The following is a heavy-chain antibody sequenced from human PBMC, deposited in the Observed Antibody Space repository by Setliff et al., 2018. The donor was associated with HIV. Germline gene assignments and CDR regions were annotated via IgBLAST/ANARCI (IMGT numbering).Heavy chain of an antibody. CDR2: IYYSGYT. Sequence: SETLSLTCTVSGGSISTHYWSWIRQPPGKGLEWIASIYYSGYTYSNPSLKSRVTISVDTSKNQFSLNLNSVTAADTAVYYCARRQGCGGGCHYAFEMWGQGTMVTVSS. CDR3: ARRQGCGGGCHYAFEM. J-gene: IGHJ3*02. V-gene: IGHV4-59*08. CDR1: GGSISTHY. D-gene: IGHD2-21*02.